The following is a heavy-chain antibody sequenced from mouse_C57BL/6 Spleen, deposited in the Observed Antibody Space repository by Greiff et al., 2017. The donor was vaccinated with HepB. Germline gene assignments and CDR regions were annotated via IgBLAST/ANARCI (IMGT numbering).Heavy chain of an antibody. J-gene: IGHJ4*01. Sequence: EVQRVESGGGLVKPGGSLKLSCAASGFTFSDYGMHWVRQAPEKGLEWVAYISSGSSTIYYADTVKGRFTISRDNAKNTLFLQMTSLRSEDTAMYYCAKGTIYDGYLYAMDYWGQGTSVTVSS. CDR3: AKGTIYDGYLYAMDY. CDR1: GFTFSDYG. V-gene: IGHV5-17*01. D-gene: IGHD2-3*01. CDR2: ISSGSSTI.